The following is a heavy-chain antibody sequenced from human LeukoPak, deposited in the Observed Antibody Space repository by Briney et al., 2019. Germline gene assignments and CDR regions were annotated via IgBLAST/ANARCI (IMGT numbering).Heavy chain of an antibody. CDR2: IYYSGST. J-gene: IGHJ4*02. V-gene: IGHV4-39*07. CDR1: GGSISGSSYY. Sequence: SETLSLTCTVSGGSISGSSYYWGWIRQPPGKGLEWIGSIYYSGSTYYNPSLKSRVTISVDTSKNQFSLKLSSVTAADTAVYYCARGPTPGIAAAGTPNFDYWGQGTLVTVSS. CDR3: ARGPTPGIAAAGTPNFDY. D-gene: IGHD6-13*01.